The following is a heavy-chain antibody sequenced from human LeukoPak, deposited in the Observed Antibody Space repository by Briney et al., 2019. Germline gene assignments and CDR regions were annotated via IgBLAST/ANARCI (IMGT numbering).Heavy chain of an antibody. D-gene: IGHD5-18*01. Sequence: GGSLRLSCAASGFTFSSYWMSWVRQAPGKGLEWVANIKQDGSEKYYVDSVKGRFTISRDNAKNSLYLQMNSLRAEDTAVYYCARDETDTAMAVYGRIYYYYMDVWGKGTTVTVSS. CDR2: IKQDGSEK. J-gene: IGHJ6*03. CDR1: GFTFSSYW. CDR3: ARDETDTAMAVYGRIYYYYMDV. V-gene: IGHV3-7*01.